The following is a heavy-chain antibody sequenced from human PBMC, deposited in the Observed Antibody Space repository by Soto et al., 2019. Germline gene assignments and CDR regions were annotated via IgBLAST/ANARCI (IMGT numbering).Heavy chain of an antibody. J-gene: IGHJ4*02. CDR1: GFTFSNYA. V-gene: IGHV3-30*14. D-gene: IGHD1-1*01. CDR3: ARGGWPNEAPDH. Sequence: PGGSLRLSCVASGFTFSNYAMHWVRQAPGKGLEWVGMISLDGSSRHYGDSVNGRFTISRDNSKNMLYLQMNSLRSEDTLIYYCARGGWPNEAPDHWGQGTPVTVSS. CDR2: ISLDGSSR.